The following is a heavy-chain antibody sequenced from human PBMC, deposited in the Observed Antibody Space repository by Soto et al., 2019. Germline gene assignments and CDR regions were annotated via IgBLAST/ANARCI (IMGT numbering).Heavy chain of an antibody. J-gene: IGHJ5*02. CDR3: ARDGGREWELLGWFDP. D-gene: IGHD1-26*01. CDR1: GGSISSSDYY. CDR2: IYYSGST. Sequence: QVQLQESGPGLVKPSQTLSLTCTVSGGSISSSDYYWSWIRQPPEKGLEWIGYIYYSGSTYYNPSLKSRVTISVHTSKNQFSLKLSSVTAADTAVYYCARDGGREWELLGWFDPWGQGTLVTVSS. V-gene: IGHV4-30-4*01.